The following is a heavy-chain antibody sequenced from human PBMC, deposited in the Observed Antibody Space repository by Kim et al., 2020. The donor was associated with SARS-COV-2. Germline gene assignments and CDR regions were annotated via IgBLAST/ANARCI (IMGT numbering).Heavy chain of an antibody. CDR2: IYPDDSET. J-gene: IGHJ4*02. CDR3: ARHFYCTGDTCYADY. CDR1: GYTFTTYW. D-gene: IGHD2-15*01. Sequence: GESLKISCKGSGYTFTTYWIGWVRQMPGKGLEWMGIIYPDDSETTYSPSFQGQVTISADKSNSTAYLQWSSLKVSDTAMYYCARHFYCTGDTCYADYWGQGTLVTVSA. V-gene: IGHV5-51*01.